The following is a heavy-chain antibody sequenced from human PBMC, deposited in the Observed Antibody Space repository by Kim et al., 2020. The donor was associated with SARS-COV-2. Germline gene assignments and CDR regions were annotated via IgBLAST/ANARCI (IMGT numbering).Heavy chain of an antibody. CDR1: GGSISSSGYY. J-gene: IGHJ3*01. CDR2: IYYSGST. V-gene: IGHV4-31*03. D-gene: IGHD2-15*01. CDR3: ARAGRRIRGVVGAFDV. Sequence: SETLSLTCTVSGGSISSSGYYWGWIRQHPGKGLEWIGYIYYSGSTYYNPSLKSRVTISVDTSKNQFSLKLSSVTAADTAVYYCARAGRRIRGVVGAFDV.